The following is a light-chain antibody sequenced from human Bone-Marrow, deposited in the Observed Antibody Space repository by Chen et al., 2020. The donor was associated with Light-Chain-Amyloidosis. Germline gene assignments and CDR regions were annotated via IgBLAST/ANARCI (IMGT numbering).Light chain of an antibody. J-gene: IGLJ3*02. CDR2: GDD. CDR1: SGSITTNY. Sequence: FLLTQPHSVSESPGKTVTISCTRSSGSITTNYVQWYQQRPGSSPTTVINGDDQRPSGVSDRFSGSSARSSNTASLTISGLKTEDEADYYCQSYKGRSEVVFGGGTKLTVL. CDR3: QSYKGRSEVV. V-gene: IGLV6-57*01.